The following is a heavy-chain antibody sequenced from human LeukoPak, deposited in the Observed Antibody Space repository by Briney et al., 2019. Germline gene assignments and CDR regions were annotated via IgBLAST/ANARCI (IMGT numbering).Heavy chain of an antibody. J-gene: IGHJ4*02. V-gene: IGHV3-43*02. CDR3: AKGQDSSGYRSLDY. Sequence: GGSLRLSCAASGFTIDGYAMHWVRQTPGKSLEWVTLISADAGRKYYADSVKGRFTISRDNSKNFLFLQMNSLRTEDTALYYCAKGQDSSGYRSLDYWGQGTLVTVSS. CDR2: ISADAGRK. CDR1: GFTIDGYA. D-gene: IGHD3-22*01.